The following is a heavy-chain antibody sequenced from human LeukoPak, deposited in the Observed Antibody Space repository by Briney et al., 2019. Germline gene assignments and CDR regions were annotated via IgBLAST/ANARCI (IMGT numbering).Heavy chain of an antibody. CDR3: AKGDYDILTGYYEGDYFDY. J-gene: IGHJ4*02. CDR1: GFTFSSYG. Sequence: GGSLRLSCTASGFTFSSYGMRWVRQAPGKGLEWVAFIRYDGSNKYYADSVKGRFTISRDNSKNTLYLQMNSLRAEDTAVYYCAKGDYDILTGYYEGDYFDYWGQGTLVTVSS. CDR2: IRYDGSNK. D-gene: IGHD3-9*01. V-gene: IGHV3-30*02.